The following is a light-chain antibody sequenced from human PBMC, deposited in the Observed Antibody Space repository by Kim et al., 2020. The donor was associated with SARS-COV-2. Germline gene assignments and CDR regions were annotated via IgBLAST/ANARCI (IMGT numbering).Light chain of an antibody. CDR2: GAS. J-gene: IGKJ4*02. CDR3: QQYNNWPHT. Sequence: VSPGERATLSCRASQSVNSNLAWYQQKPGQAPRLLIYGASSRATGVPARFSGSGSGTEFTLTIFSLQSEDFAVYYCQQYNNWPHTFGEGTKVDIK. CDR1: QSVNSN. V-gene: IGKV3-15*01.